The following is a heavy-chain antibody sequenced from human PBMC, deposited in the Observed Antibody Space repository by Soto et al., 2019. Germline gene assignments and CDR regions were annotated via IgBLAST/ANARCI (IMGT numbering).Heavy chain of an antibody. CDR3: ARAGRAAAGDY. J-gene: IGHJ4*02. CDR1: GGSISSGDYY. D-gene: IGHD6-13*01. CDR2: IYYTGST. Sequence: QVQLQESGPGLVKPSQTLSLTCTVSGGSISSGDYYWSWIRQHPGKGLEWIGYIYYTGSTYYNPSLKSRITISVDTSKNQFSLKLSSVTAVATAVYYCARAGRAAAGDYWGQGALVTVSS. V-gene: IGHV4-31*03.